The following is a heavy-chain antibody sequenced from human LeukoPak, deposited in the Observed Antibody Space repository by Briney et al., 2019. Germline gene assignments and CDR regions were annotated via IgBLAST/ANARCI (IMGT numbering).Heavy chain of an antibody. V-gene: IGHV3-53*01. CDR2: IYSGGST. Sequence: GGSLRLSCAASGLPVSSNYMIWVRQAPGKGLECVSVIYSGGSTYYADSVKGRFTSSRDNSKNTLYLQMHRLRAQDAAVYYCARIDYGTVIYMGLGDFDLWGQGTMVAVSS. D-gene: IGHD3-16*01. CDR1: GLPVSSNY. J-gene: IGHJ3*01. CDR3: ARIDYGTVIYMGLGDFDL.